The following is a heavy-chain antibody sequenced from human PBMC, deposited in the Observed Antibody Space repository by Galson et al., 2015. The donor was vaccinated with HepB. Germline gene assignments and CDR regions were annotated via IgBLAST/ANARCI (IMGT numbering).Heavy chain of an antibody. V-gene: IGHV5-51*01. D-gene: IGHD3-22*01. CDR1: GYSFTSYW. Sequence: QSGAEVKKPGESLKISCKGSGYSFTSYWIGWVRQMPGKGLEWMGIIYPGDSDTRYSPSFQGQVTISADKSISTAYLQWSSLKASDTAMYYCARLPYYYDSSGYYDAFDIWGQGTMVTVSS. J-gene: IGHJ3*02. CDR3: ARLPYYYDSSGYYDAFDI. CDR2: IYPGDSDT.